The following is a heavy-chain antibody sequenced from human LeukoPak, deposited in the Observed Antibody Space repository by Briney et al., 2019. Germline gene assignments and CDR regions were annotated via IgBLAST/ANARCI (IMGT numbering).Heavy chain of an antibody. CDR2: IYYSGST. V-gene: IGHV4-61*01. D-gene: IGHD2-15*01. Sequence: SETLSLTCTVSDGSVSSASYYWSWIRQPPGKGLEWIGYIYYSGSTNYNPSLKSRVTISVDTSKNQFSLKLSSVTAADTAVYYCARGVARHWYFDLWGRGTLVTVSS. CDR1: DGSVSSASYY. CDR3: ARGVARHWYFDL. J-gene: IGHJ2*01.